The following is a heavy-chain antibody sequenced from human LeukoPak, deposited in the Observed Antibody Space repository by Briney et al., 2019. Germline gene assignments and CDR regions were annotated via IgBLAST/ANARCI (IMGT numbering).Heavy chain of an antibody. D-gene: IGHD6-6*01. Sequence: GGSLRLSCTASGFTFGDYAMSWFRQAPGKGLEWVGVIRSKAYGGTTEYAASVKGRFTISRDDSKSIAYLQMNSLKTEDTAVYYCTRRIVALAYFDYWGQGTLVTVSS. CDR1: GFTFGDYA. CDR2: IRSKAYGGTT. V-gene: IGHV3-49*03. CDR3: TRRIVALAYFDY. J-gene: IGHJ4*02.